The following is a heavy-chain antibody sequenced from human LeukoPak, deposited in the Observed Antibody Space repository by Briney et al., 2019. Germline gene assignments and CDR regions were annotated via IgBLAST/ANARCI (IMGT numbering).Heavy chain of an antibody. D-gene: IGHD3-10*01. CDR3: ARDSGMVRGTVDY. V-gene: IGHV1-46*01. CDR2: INPSGGST. Sequence: ASVKVSCKSSGYTFTSYYMYWVRQAPGQGLEWMGIINPSGGSTSYAQKFQGRVTMTRDTSTSTVYMELSSLRSEDTAVYYCARDSGMVRGTVDYWGQGTLVTVSS. J-gene: IGHJ4*02. CDR1: GYTFTSYY.